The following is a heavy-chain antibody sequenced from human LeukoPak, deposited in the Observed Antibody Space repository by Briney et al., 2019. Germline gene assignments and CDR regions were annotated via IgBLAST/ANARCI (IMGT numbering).Heavy chain of an antibody. J-gene: IGHJ4*02. D-gene: IGHD4-23*01. V-gene: IGHV3-21*01. CDR2: ISTSSDYI. CDR1: GFTFRSYS. CDR3: ARGATVRTPPADY. Sequence: GGSLRLSCAASGFTFRSYSMNWVRQAPGKGLEWVSSISTSSDYIYYADSVKGRFTISRDNARNSLYLQMNSLRAEDTAVYYCARGATVRTPPADYWGQGTLVTVSS.